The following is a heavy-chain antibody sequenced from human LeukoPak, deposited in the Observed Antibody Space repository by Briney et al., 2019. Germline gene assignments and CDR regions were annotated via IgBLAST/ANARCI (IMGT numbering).Heavy chain of an antibody. D-gene: IGHD3-10*02. CDR1: GFTFSSYG. V-gene: IGHV3-30*18. CDR2: ISYDGSNK. CDR3: AKGMFYGGGGAFDI. Sequence: GRSLRLSCAASGFTFSSYGMHWVRRAPGKGLEWVAVISYDGSNKYYADSVKGRFTISRDNSKNTLYLQMNSLRAEDTAVYYCAKGMFYGGGGAFDIWGQGTMVTVSS. J-gene: IGHJ3*02.